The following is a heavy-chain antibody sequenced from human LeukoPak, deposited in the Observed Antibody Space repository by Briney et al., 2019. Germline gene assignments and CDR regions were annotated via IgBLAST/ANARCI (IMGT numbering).Heavy chain of an antibody. CDR2: INHSGST. Sequence: PSETLSLTCAVYGGSFSGYYWSWIRQPPGEGLEWIGEINHSGSTNYNPSLKSRVTISVDTSKNQFSLKLSSVTAADTAVYYCASSPRPSSSHATWGQGTLVTVSS. D-gene: IGHD6-6*01. CDR1: GGSFSGYY. J-gene: IGHJ4*02. V-gene: IGHV4-34*01. CDR3: ASSPRPSSSHAT.